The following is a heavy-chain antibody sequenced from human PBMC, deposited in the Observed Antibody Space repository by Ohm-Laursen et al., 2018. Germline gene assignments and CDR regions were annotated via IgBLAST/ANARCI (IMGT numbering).Heavy chain of an antibody. V-gene: IGHV3-53*01. CDR3: ARDVPGIVASHGGG. J-gene: IGHJ4*02. D-gene: IGHD3-16*01. CDR2: IYSGGDM. Sequence: SLRLSCAASGFTISNNYMNWVRQAPGKGLEWVSLIYSGGDMFYADSVKGRFTISRDKSKNTLYLQMNSLIVEDTAMYFCARDVPGIVASHGGGWGQGTLVTVSS. CDR1: GFTISNNY.